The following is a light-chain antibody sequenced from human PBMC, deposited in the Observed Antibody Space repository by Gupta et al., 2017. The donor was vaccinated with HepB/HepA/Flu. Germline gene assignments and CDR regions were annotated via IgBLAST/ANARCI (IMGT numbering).Light chain of an antibody. V-gene: IGLV3-19*01. CDR1: SLRSYY. J-gene: IGLJ3*02. Sequence: SSELTQDPAVSVAVGQTVRITCQGDSLRSYYASWYQQKPGQAPVLVIYGKNNRPSGIPDRFSGSSSGTTASLTITGAQAEDEADYYCNSRDSSGNHLVFGGGTKLTVL. CDR3: NSRDSSGNHLV. CDR2: GKN.